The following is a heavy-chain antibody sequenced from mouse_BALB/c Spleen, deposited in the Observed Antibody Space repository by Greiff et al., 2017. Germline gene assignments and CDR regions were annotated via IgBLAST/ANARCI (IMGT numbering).Heavy chain of an antibody. V-gene: IGHV1-9*01. CDR3: ARGIYYDYDDGRPYYFDY. J-gene: IGHJ2*01. CDR1: GYTFSSYW. D-gene: IGHD2-4*01. Sequence: VQLQQSGAELMKPGASVKISCKATGYTFSSYWIEWVKQRPGHGLEWIGEILPGSGSTNYNEKFKGKATFTADTSSNTAYMQLSSLTSEDSAVYYCARGIYYDYDDGRPYYFDYWGQGTTLTVSA. CDR2: ILPGSGST.